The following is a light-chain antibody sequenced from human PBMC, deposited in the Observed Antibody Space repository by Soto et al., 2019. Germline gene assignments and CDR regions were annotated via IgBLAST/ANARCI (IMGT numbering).Light chain of an antibody. CDR3: QQSGSSPRT. CDR2: GAS. Sequence: EIVLTQSPGTLSLSPGERATLSCRASQSVSSSYLAWYQQKPGQAPRLLIYGASSRATGIPDRFSGSGSGTEFTLTISRLEPEDFAVYYCQQSGSSPRTFGQGTKLESK. CDR1: QSVSSSY. V-gene: IGKV3-20*01. J-gene: IGKJ2*01.